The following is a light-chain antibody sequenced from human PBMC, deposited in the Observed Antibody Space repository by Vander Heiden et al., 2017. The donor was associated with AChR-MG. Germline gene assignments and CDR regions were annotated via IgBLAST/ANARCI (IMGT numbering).Light chain of an antibody. V-gene: IGLV2-14*01. CDR1: SRDIGGYNY. CDR2: EVS. J-gene: IGLJ2*01. CDR3: SSYTSSTTLI. Sequence: QSALTQPASVSGSPGQSITIPCPGTSRDIGGYNYISWDQQHPGKVPKVLIFEVSNRPSGVSDRFSGSKSGNTASLTISGLQPEDEADYYCSSYTSSTTLIFGGGTKLTVL.